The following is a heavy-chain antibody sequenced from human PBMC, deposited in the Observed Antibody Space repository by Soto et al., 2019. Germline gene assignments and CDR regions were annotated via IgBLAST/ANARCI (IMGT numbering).Heavy chain of an antibody. CDR1: GFTFGTTD. J-gene: IGHJ5*02. V-gene: IGHV3-23*01. CDR3: VKNSGWFNT. CDR2: IDGSGGIT. D-gene: IGHD3-10*01. Sequence: QLLQSGGGLVQPGGSLTLSCAASGFTFGTTDMSWDRQAPGEGLEWVSTIDGSGGITYYADSVKGRFTISRDNSRNTVYLQMNSMRGDDTALYYCVKNSGWFNTWVQGALVTVPS.